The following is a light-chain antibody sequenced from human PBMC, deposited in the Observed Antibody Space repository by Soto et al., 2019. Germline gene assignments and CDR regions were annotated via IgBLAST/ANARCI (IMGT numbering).Light chain of an antibody. CDR1: QGISSY. J-gene: IGKJ5*01. Sequence: DIQMTQSPSTLSASVGDRVTITCRASQGISSYLAWYQQKPGKAPKLLIYAASTLQSGVPSRFSGSGSGTEFTLTISSLQPEDFATYYCQQSYSTLSITFGQGTRLEIK. CDR3: QQSYSTLSIT. V-gene: IGKV1-39*01. CDR2: AAS.